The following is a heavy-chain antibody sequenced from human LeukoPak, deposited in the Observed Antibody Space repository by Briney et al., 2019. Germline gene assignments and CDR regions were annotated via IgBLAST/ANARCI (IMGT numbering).Heavy chain of an antibody. Sequence: SETLSLTCAVYGESFSGYYWSWIRQPPGKGLEWIGEINHSGSTNYNPSLKSRVTISVDTSKNQFSLKLSSVTAADTAVYYCARGIRSYGSGSFWGQGTLVTVSS. CDR3: ARGIRSYGSGSF. CDR2: INHSGST. CDR1: GESFSGYY. J-gene: IGHJ4*02. D-gene: IGHD3-10*01. V-gene: IGHV4-34*01.